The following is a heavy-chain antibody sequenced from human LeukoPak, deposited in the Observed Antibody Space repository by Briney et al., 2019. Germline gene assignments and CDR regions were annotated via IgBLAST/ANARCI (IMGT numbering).Heavy chain of an antibody. J-gene: IGHJ4*02. Sequence: ASVKPSCKASRDTFRSYAIYWVRQAPGQRLEWMAWIIAANGKTKYSRKFQGRVSITTDTSARTAYMELRSRGSEDTAIYYCARSKDFPFFDAWGQGTLVTDSS. CDR3: ARSKDFPFFDA. D-gene: IGHD5/OR15-5a*01. CDR1: RDTFRSYA. CDR2: IIAANGKT. V-gene: IGHV1-3*01.